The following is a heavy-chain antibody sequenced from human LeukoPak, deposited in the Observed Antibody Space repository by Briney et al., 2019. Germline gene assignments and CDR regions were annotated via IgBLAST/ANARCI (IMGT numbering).Heavy chain of an antibody. Sequence: GASVKVSCKASGYTFSTYGISWVRQAPGQGLEWMGWISVYNGNTNYAQKVQGRVTMTTDTSTSTAYMELRSLRSDDTAVYYCARDLGRRCSGGSCYYHSNYMDVWGKGTTVTISS. J-gene: IGHJ6*03. D-gene: IGHD2-15*01. CDR1: GYTFSTYG. CDR2: ISVYNGNT. CDR3: ARDLGRRCSGGSCYYHSNYMDV. V-gene: IGHV1-18*01.